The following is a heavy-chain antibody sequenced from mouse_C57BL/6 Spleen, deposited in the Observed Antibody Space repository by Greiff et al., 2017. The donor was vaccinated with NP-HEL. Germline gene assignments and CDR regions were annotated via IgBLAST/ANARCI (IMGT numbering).Heavy chain of an antibody. J-gene: IGHJ2*01. D-gene: IGHD4-1*01. CDR2: IYPRSGNT. CDR1: GYTFTSYG. CDR3: ARGDWVDY. V-gene: IGHV1-81*01. Sequence: QVQLQQSGAELARPGASVKLSCKASGYTFTSYGISWVKQRTGQGLEWIGEIYPRSGNTYYNEKFKGKATLTADKSSSTAYMELRSLTSEDSAVYFCARGDWVDYWGQGTTLTVSS.